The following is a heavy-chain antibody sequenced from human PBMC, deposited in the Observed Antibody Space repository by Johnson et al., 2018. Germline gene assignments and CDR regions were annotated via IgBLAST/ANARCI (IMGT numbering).Heavy chain of an antibody. J-gene: IGHJ3*02. D-gene: IGHD1-26*01. CDR1: GYTFTFYD. Sequence: QEQLGQSGAEVKKPGASVEVSCKASGYTFTFYDINWVRQATGQGLEWMGWMNPNSGNTGYAQKFKGRVTMTRNTSISTADMDLSSLRSEETAVYYCARNPVGAIGAFDIWGQGTMVTVSS. CDR2: MNPNSGNT. V-gene: IGHV1-8*01. CDR3: ARNPVGAIGAFDI.